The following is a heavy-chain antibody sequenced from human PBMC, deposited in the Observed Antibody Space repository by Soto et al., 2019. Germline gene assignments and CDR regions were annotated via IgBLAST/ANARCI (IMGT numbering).Heavy chain of an antibody. Sequence: QVQLQESGPGLVKPSETLSLTCTVSGASISTYYWSWVRQPPGKGLEWIGYIHDSGSTYYNPSLKGRVTMSLDTSRNQFFLQLNSVTAADTAVYYCARESACSGKNNWFDPWGQGMLVTVSS. CDR1: GASISTYY. CDR3: ARESACSGKNNWFDP. CDR2: IHDSGST. D-gene: IGHD3-10*02. J-gene: IGHJ5*02. V-gene: IGHV4-59*01.